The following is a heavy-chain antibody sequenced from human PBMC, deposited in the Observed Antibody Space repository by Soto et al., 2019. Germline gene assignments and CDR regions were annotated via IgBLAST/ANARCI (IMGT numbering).Heavy chain of an antibody. V-gene: IGHV3-23*01. CDR1: GFTFSSYA. Sequence: GGSLRLSCAASGFTFSSYAMSWVRQAPGKGLEWVSAISGSGGSTYYADSVKGRFTISRDNSKNTLYLQMNSLRAEDTAVYYCANEGGYYYDSSRYYPGCGQGTLVTVSS. D-gene: IGHD3-22*01. J-gene: IGHJ4*02. CDR3: ANEGGYYYDSSRYYPG. CDR2: ISGSGGST.